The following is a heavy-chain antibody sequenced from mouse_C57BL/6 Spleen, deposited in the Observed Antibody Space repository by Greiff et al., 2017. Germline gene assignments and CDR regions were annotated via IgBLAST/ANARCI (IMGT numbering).Heavy chain of an antibody. V-gene: IGHV1-15*01. CDR1: GYTFTDYE. J-gene: IGHJ4*01. CDR2: IDPQTGGT. D-gene: IGHD2-4*01. CDR3: TRADDYGMDY. Sequence: QVQLKQSGAELVRPGASVTLSCKASGYTFTDYEMPWVKQTPVHGLEWIGAIDPQTGGTAYNQKFKGKAILTADTSSSTAYMELRSLTSEDAAVYYCTRADDYGMDYWGQGTSVTVSS.